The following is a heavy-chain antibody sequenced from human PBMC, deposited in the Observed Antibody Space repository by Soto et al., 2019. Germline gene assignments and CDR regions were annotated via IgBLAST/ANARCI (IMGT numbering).Heavy chain of an antibody. CDR3: AGSVGGGFYY. Sequence: EVQLVESGGGLVQPGGSLRLSCAASGFTVSSNYMSWVRQAPGKGLEWVSVVYIGGNTYYAESVEDRFTISRDNSQNMLYLQVNSLRAADTAVYCAGSVGGGFYYWGQGTLVTVSS. CDR2: VYIGGNT. CDR1: GFTVSSNY. J-gene: IGHJ4*02. D-gene: IGHD3-16*01. V-gene: IGHV3-66*01.